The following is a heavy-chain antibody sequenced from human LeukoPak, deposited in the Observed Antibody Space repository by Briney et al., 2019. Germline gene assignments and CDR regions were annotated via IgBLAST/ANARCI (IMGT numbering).Heavy chain of an antibody. Sequence: GRSLRLSCAASGFTFSSYAMHWVRQAPGKGLEWVAVIWYDGSNKYYADSVKGRFTISRDNSKNTLYLQMNSLRAEDTAVYYCARERIAATNWFDPWGQGTLVTVSS. V-gene: IGHV3-33*08. D-gene: IGHD6-6*01. CDR3: ARERIAATNWFDP. J-gene: IGHJ5*02. CDR1: GFTFSSYA. CDR2: IWYDGSNK.